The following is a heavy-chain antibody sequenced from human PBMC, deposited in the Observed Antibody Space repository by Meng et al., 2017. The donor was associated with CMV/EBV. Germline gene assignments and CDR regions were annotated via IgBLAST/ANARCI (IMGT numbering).Heavy chain of an antibody. D-gene: IGHD2-15*01. Sequence: SETLSLTCAVYGGSFSGYYWSWIRQPPGKGLEWIGEINHSGSTNYNLSLKSRVTISVDMSKNQFSLKLSSVTAADTAVYYCARGYCSGGSCYLFGYFDLWGRGTLVTVSS. J-gene: IGHJ2*01. V-gene: IGHV4-34*01. CDR1: GGSFSGYY. CDR2: INHSGST. CDR3: ARGYCSGGSCYLFGYFDL.